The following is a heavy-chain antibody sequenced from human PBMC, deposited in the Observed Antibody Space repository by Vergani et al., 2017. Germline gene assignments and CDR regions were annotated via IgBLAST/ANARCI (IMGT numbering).Heavy chain of an antibody. Sequence: QVQLQQWGAGLLKPSETLSLTCAVYGESFSGYYWSWIRQPPGKGLEWIGEINHSGSTNYNPSLKSRVTISVDTSKNQFSLKLSSVTAADTAVYYCARPVGPSAIADGYHVWGQGTMVTVS. CDR1: GESFSGYY. V-gene: IGHV4-34*01. CDR2: INHSGST. J-gene: IGHJ3*01. CDR3: ARPVGPSAIADGYHV. D-gene: IGHD3-10*01.